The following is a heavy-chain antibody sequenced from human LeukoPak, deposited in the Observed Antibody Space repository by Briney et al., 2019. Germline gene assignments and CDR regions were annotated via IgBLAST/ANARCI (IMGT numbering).Heavy chain of an antibody. V-gene: IGHV1-2*02. CDR2: INPNSGGT. CDR3: ARGRITMVRGVILTCWFDP. J-gene: IGHJ5*02. D-gene: IGHD3-10*01. Sequence: ASVKVSCKASGYTFTGYYMHWVRQAPGQGLEWMGWINPNSGGTNYAQKFQGRVTMTRDTSISTAYMELSRLRSDDTAVYYCARGRITMVRGVILTCWFDPCGQGTLVTVSS. CDR1: GYTFTGYY.